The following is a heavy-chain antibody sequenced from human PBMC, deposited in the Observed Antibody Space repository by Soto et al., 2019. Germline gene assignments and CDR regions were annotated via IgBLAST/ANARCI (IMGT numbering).Heavy chain of an antibody. CDR3: ASNMVRGVFDY. Sequence: LSLTCAVSGGSISSGGYSWSWIRQPPGKGLEWIGYIYHSGSTYYNPSLKSRVTISVDRSKNQFSLKLSSVTAADTAVYYCASNMVRGVFDYWGQGTLVTVSS. V-gene: IGHV4-30-2*01. CDR1: GGSISSGGYS. J-gene: IGHJ4*02. CDR2: IYHSGST. D-gene: IGHD3-10*01.